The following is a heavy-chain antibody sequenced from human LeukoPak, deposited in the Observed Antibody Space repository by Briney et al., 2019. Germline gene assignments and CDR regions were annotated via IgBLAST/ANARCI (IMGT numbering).Heavy chain of an antibody. CDR3: ARPSYGWGDAFDI. Sequence: SETLSLTCTVSGGSISSYYWSWIRQPAGKGLEWIGSIYHSGSTYYNPSLKSRVTISVDTSKNQFSLKLSSVTAADTAVYYCARPSYGWGDAFDIWGQGTMVTVSS. V-gene: IGHV4-59*08. CDR1: GGSISSYY. J-gene: IGHJ3*02. CDR2: IYHSGST. D-gene: IGHD5-18*01.